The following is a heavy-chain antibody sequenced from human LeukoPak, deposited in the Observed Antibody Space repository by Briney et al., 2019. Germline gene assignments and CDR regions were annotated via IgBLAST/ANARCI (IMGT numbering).Heavy chain of an antibody. J-gene: IGHJ5*02. CDR1: GGSINTYY. CDR3: ARPQSGLGWFDP. Sequence: SETLSLTCTVSGGSINTYYWSWIRQPAGKELEWIGRIYSTGITTYNPSLKGRVTMSVDTSKNQFSLKLSSVTAADTAVYYCARPQSGLGWFDPWGQGILVTVSS. V-gene: IGHV4-4*07. CDR2: IYSTGIT.